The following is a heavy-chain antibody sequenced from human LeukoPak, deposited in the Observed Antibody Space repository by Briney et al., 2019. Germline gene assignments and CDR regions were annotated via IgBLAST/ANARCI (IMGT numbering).Heavy chain of an antibody. J-gene: IGHJ4*02. CDR2: ISSGSTYI. Sequence: GGSLRLSCAASGFTFSDYTMNWVRQAPGKGPEWVSSISSGSTYIYYADSVRGRFTISRDNAKNSLYLQMNSLRAEDTAAYYCARNIHIDYWGQGTLVTVSS. CDR3: ARNIHIDY. CDR1: GFTFSDYT. V-gene: IGHV3-21*01. D-gene: IGHD2/OR15-2a*01.